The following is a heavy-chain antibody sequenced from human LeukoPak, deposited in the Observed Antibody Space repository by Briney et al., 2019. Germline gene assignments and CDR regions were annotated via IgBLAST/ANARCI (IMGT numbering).Heavy chain of an antibody. D-gene: IGHD2-2*01. Sequence: GASVKVSCKASGGTFSSYAISWVRQAPGQGLEWMGGIIPIFGTANYAQKFQGRVTITADESTSTAYMELSSLRSEDTAVYYCARGSSDCSSTSCYALYYHYGMDVWGQGTTVTVSS. J-gene: IGHJ6*02. CDR1: GGTFSSYA. CDR2: IIPIFGTA. CDR3: ARGSSDCSSTSCYALYYHYGMDV. V-gene: IGHV1-69*13.